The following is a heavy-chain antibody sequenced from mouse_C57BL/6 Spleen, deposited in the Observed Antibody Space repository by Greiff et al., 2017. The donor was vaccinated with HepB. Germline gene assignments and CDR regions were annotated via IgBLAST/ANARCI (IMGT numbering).Heavy chain of an antibody. CDR1: GYAFSSSW. J-gene: IGHJ2*01. V-gene: IGHV1-82*01. CDR3: ARSNDYADY. D-gene: IGHD2-4*01. Sequence: VKLQQSGPELVKPGASVKISCKASGYAFSSSWMNWVKQRPGKGLEWIGRIYPGDGDTNYNGKFKGKATLTADKSSSTAYMQLSSLTSEDSAVYFCARSNDYADYWGQGTTLTVSS. CDR2: IYPGDGDT.